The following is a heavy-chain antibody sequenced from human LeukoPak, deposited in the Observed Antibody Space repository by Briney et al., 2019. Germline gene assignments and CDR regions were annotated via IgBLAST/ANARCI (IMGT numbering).Heavy chain of an antibody. CDR1: GFTFDDYT. Sequence: PGGSLRLSCAASGFTFDDYTMHWVRQAPGKGLEWVSLISWDGGSTYYADSVKGRFTISRDNSKNSLYLQMNSLRAEDTALYYCAKVGREWLRFDWGLDYWGQGTLVTVSS. J-gene: IGHJ4*02. V-gene: IGHV3-43D*03. CDR3: AKVGREWLRFDWGLDY. CDR2: ISWDGGST. D-gene: IGHD5-12*01.